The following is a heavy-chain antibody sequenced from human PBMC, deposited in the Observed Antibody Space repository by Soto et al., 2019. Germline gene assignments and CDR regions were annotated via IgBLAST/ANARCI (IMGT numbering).Heavy chain of an antibody. CDR2: IAFDGSQQ. CDR1: GFTFNTSG. Sequence: GGSLRLSCAASGFTFNTSGMHWVRQAPGKGLEWVAVIAFDGSQQFYGDSVRGRFSISRDNSKNTLFLEMKSLTPEDTAVYYCATKVRVTNYLYYGMDVWGQGTTVIVSS. V-gene: IGHV3-30*03. J-gene: IGHJ6*02. CDR3: ATKVRVTNYLYYGMDV.